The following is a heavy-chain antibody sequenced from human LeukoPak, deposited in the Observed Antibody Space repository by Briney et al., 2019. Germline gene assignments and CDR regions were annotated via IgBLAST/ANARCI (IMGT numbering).Heavy chain of an antibody. D-gene: IGHD3-10*02. V-gene: IGHV3-48*03. J-gene: IGHJ6*04. Sequence: GGSLRLSCAASGFTFSSYAMSWVRQAPGKGLEWVSYISSSGSTMYYADSVKGRFTISRDNAKNSLYLQMNSLRAEDTAVYYCAELGITMIGGVWGKGTTVTISS. CDR2: ISSSGSTM. CDR1: GFTFSSYA. CDR3: AELGITMIGGV.